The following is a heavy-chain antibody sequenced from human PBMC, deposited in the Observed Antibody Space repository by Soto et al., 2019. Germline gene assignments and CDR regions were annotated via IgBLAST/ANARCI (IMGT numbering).Heavy chain of an antibody. CDR1: GYTFSTQC. Sequence: QVPLGQIGIELKRAGASVEVSCKASGYTFSTQCLTWVRQAPGQGLEWLGWISTYTGKTNCAQRLQGRVNMTTDTSTSTAYLELRSLTSDDTAVYYCARDNGGLDCWGQGTLVTVSS. CDR2: ISTYTGKT. J-gene: IGHJ4*02. V-gene: IGHV1-18*01. D-gene: IGHD2-8*01. CDR3: ARDNGGLDC.